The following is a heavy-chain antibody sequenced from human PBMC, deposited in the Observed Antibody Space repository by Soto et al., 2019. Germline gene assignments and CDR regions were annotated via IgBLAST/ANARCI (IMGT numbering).Heavy chain of an antibody. V-gene: IGHV3-11*06. CDR3: ARLRASTWYMGGYLGY. J-gene: IGHJ4*02. CDR1: GFTFSDYY. CDR2: IVSSSSYT. Sequence: GGSLRLSCAASGFTFSDYYMSWIRQAPGKGLEWVSYIVSSSSYTNYADSVKGRFTISRDNAKNSLYLEMNSLRAEDTAVYYCARLRASTWYMGGYLGYWGQGTLVTVSS. D-gene: IGHD6-13*01.